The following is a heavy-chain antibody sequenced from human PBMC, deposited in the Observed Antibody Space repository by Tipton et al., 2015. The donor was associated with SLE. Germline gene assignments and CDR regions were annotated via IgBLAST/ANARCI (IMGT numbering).Heavy chain of an antibody. D-gene: IGHD2-21*02. CDR3: AKDNLAYCGGDCYEWFFDY. CDR2: ISWDGGST. Sequence: SLRLSCAASRFTFDDYAMHWVRQAPGKGLERVSLISWDGGSTYYADSVKGRFTISRDNSKNSLYLQMNSLRAEDTALYYCAKDNLAYCGGDCYEWFFDYWGQGTLVTVSS. J-gene: IGHJ4*02. V-gene: IGHV3-43D*04. CDR1: RFTFDDYA.